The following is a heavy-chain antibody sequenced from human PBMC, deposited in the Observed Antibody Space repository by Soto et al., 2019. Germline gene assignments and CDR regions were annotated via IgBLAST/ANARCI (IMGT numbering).Heavy chain of an antibody. Sequence: GGSLRLSCTASGFTFSSYAMHWVRQAPGKGLEYVSAISSNGGSTYYANSVKGRFTISRDNSKNTLYLQMGSLRAEDMAVYYCARRDGYKFDYSGQATLVTVSS. CDR3: ARRDGYKFDY. CDR2: ISSNGGST. CDR1: GFTFSSYA. J-gene: IGHJ4*02. V-gene: IGHV3-64*01. D-gene: IGHD5-12*01.